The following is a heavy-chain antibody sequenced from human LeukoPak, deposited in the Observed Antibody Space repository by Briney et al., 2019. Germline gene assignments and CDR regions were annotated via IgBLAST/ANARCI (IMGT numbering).Heavy chain of an antibody. CDR1: GFTFGDYA. V-gene: IGHV3-49*03. J-gene: IGHJ4*02. D-gene: IGHD1-20*01. CDR2: IRSKAYGGTT. CDR3: TRGVITGRIDY. Sequence: GGSLRLSCTASGFTFGDYAMSWFRQALGKGLEWVGFIRSKAYGGTTEYAASVKGRFTISRDDSKSIAYLQMNSLKTEDTAVYYCTRGVITGRIDYWGQGTLVTVSS.